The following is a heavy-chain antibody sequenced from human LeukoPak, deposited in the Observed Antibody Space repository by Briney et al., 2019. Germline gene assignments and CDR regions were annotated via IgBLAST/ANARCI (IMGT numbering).Heavy chain of an antibody. D-gene: IGHD3-22*01. Sequence: ASVKVSCKASGGTFSSYAISWVRQAPGQGLEWMGIINPSGGSTSYAQKFQGRVTMTRDTSTSTVYMELSSLRSEDTAVYYCASGEDNHYYDSSGYPLGYWGQGTLVTVSS. CDR2: INPSGGST. CDR1: GGTFSSYA. CDR3: ASGEDNHYYDSSGYPLGY. J-gene: IGHJ4*02. V-gene: IGHV1-46*01.